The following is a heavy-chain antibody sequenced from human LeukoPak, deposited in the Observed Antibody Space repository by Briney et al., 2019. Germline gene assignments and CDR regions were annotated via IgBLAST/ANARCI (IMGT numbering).Heavy chain of an antibody. V-gene: IGHV4-4*07. CDR1: GGSISSYY. J-gene: IGHJ5*02. CDR2: IYTSGST. Sequence: SETLSLTCTVSGGSISSYYWSWIRQPAGKGLEWIGRIYTSGSTNYNPSLKSRVTMSVDTSKNQFSLKLSSVTAADTAVYYCARGRFTGPRYCSGGSCYLNWFDPSGQGTLVTVSS. CDR3: ARGRFTGPRYCSGGSCYLNWFDP. D-gene: IGHD2-15*01.